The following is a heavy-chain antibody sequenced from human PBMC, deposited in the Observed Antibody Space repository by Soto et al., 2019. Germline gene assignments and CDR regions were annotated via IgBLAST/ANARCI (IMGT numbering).Heavy chain of an antibody. CDR3: ARAQKGYCSGGSCPDAFDI. V-gene: IGHV3-33*01. J-gene: IGHJ3*02. CDR2: IWSNSSNK. D-gene: IGHD2-15*01. Sequence: GGSLRLSCAASGFTFSSYGMHWVRQAPGKGLEWVAAIWSNSSNKYYADSVKGRFTISRDNAKNSLYLQMNSLRAEDTAVYYCARAQKGYCSGGSCPDAFDIWGQGTMVTVSS. CDR1: GFTFSSYG.